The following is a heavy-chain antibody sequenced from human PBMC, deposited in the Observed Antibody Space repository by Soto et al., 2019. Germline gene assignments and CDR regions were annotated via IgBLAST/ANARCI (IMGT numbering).Heavy chain of an antibody. J-gene: IGHJ6*02. D-gene: IGHD3-3*01. CDR2: ISSSGSYI. Sequence: SLRLSCAASEFIFESYTMNWVRQAPGKGLEWVASISSSGSYISYADSLKGRFTISRDNPRKSLFLQMGTLRVEDTAVYFCARSITMWGMDVWGQGTTVTVSS. V-gene: IGHV3-21*01. CDR1: EFIFESYT. CDR3: ARSITMWGMDV.